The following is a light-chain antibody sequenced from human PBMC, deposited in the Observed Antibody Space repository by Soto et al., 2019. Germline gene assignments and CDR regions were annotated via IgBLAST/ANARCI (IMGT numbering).Light chain of an antibody. CDR2: EVS. CDR1: SSDVGGYNY. Sequence: QSVLTQPPSASGSPGQSVTISCTGTSSDVGGYNYVSWYQQHPGKAPKLLIYEVSRRPSGVPDRFSGSKSGNTASLTVSGLQAEDEADYSCSSYVGTNTHVSGTGTKVTVL. J-gene: IGLJ1*01. CDR3: SSYVGTNTHV. V-gene: IGLV2-8*01.